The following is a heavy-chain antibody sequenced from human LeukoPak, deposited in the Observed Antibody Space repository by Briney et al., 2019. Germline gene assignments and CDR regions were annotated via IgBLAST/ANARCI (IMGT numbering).Heavy chain of an antibody. Sequence: SETLSLTCSVSGGSISSYFWSWIRQPPGKGLEWIGYIYYSGSTNYNPSLKSRVTISVDTSKNQFSLKLSSVTAADTAVYYCARGGSYFDYWGQGTLVTVSS. CDR3: ARGGSYFDY. CDR2: IYYSGST. CDR1: GGSISSYF. D-gene: IGHD3-16*01. V-gene: IGHV4-59*01. J-gene: IGHJ4*02.